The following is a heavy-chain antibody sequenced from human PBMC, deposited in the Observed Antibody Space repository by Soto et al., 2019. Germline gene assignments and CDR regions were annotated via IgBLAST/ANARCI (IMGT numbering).Heavy chain of an antibody. V-gene: IGHV4-59*01. CDR1: GGSISSYY. D-gene: IGHD3-22*01. CDR2: IYYSGST. J-gene: IGHJ6*02. Sequence: PSETLSLTCTVSGGSISSYYWSWIRQPPGKGLEWIGYIYYSGSTNYNPSLKSRVTISVDTSKNQFSLKLSSVTAADTAVYYCARDSCWYYDSSGYYPGRYYYYGMDVWGQGTTVTVSS. CDR3: ARDSCWYYDSSGYYPGRYYYYGMDV.